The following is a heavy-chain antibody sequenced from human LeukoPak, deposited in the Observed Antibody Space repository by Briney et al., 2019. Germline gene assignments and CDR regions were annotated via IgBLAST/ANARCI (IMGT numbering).Heavy chain of an antibody. CDR3: ARDYYDSSGYYTSWYFDY. V-gene: IGHV3-53*01. CDR1: GFTVSSNY. D-gene: IGHD3-22*01. J-gene: IGHJ4*02. Sequence: GGSLRLSCATSGFTVSSNYMSWVRQAPGKGLEWVSVIYSGGSTYYADSVKGRFTISRDNSKNTLYLQMNSLRAEDTAVYYCARDYYDSSGYYTSWYFDYWGQGTLVTVSS. CDR2: IYSGGST.